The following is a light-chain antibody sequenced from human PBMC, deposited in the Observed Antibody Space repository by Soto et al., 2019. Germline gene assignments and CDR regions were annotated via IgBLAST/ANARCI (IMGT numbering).Light chain of an antibody. Sequence: DIQMTQSPSTLSAFVGDRVTITCRASQNISSWLAWYQQRLGKAPKLLIYDASSLETGVPSRFSGSGSGTEFTLTVSSLQPDDFATYYCQQYNLSPWTFGQGTRVEIK. J-gene: IGKJ1*01. V-gene: IGKV1-5*01. CDR1: QNISSW. CDR2: DAS. CDR3: QQYNLSPWT.